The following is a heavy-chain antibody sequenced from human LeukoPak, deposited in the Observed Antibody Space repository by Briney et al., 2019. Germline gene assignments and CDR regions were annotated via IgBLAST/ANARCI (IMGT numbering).Heavy chain of an antibody. CDR3: ARSESGVQYFQHYFYIDA. D-gene: IGHD2-2*01. CDR2: IYYRGST. V-gene: IGHV4-59*01. CDR1: NGDINNYY. J-gene: IGHJ6*03. Sequence: PSETLSLTCTVSNGDINNYYRSWVRQPPGKGLEWIGYIYYRGSTKYNPSLKSRVTISIDTSNDQVSLRLTSVTAADTAVYYCARSESGVQYFQHYFYIDAWGKGTTVTVSS.